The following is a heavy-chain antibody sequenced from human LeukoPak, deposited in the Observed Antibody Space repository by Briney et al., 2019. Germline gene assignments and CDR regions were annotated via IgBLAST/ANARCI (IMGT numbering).Heavy chain of an antibody. V-gene: IGHV4-39*07. J-gene: IGHJ6*02. CDR1: GGSISSSYYY. CDR2: IYYSGST. D-gene: IGHD2-8*01. Sequence: SETLSLTCTVSGGSISSSYYYWGWIRQPPGTGPEWIGSIYYSGSTYYNPSLKSRVTISVDTSKNQFSLKLSSVTAADTAVYYCARDCTNGVCYGNYGMDVWGQGTTVTVSS. CDR3: ARDCTNGVCYGNYGMDV.